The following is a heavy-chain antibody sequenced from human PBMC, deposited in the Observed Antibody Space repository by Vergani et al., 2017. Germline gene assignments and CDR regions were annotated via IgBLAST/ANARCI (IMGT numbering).Heavy chain of an antibody. CDR1: GFTFSTYA. D-gene: IGHD1-26*01. J-gene: IGHJ4*02. Sequence: EVQLLESGGSLKQPGGSVRLSCAASGFTFSTYAMHWVRQAPGKGLEWVSALTGGGGSTYCADSFKGLFIISRDNSRDTLYLQMNSLRPEDTATYYCVKDAGSYENFFDSWGQGTLVTVSS. CDR3: VKDAGSYENFFDS. CDR2: LTGGGGST. V-gene: IGHV3-23*01.